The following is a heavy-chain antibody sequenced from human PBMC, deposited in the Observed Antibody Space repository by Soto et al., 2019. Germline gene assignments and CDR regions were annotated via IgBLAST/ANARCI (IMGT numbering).Heavy chain of an antibody. CDR2: IYYSGST. CDR3: ARDAPSGPTTGYGMDV. Sequence: QVQLQESGPGLVKPSQTLSLTCTVSGGPISSGGYYWSWIRQHPGKGLEWIGYIYYSGSTYYNPSLKSRVTISVDTSKNQFSLKLSSVTAADTAVYYCARDAPSGPTTGYGMDVWGQGTTVTVSS. CDR1: GGPISSGGYY. V-gene: IGHV4-31*03. J-gene: IGHJ6*02. D-gene: IGHD1-26*01.